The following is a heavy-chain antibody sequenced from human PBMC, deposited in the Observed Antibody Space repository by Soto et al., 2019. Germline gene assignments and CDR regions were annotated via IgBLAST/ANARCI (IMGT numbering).Heavy chain of an antibody. V-gene: IGHV4-4*02. CDR3: AGKPRGIIAAAGTGYYYYGMDV. CDR1: GGSISSSNW. J-gene: IGHJ6*02. CDR2: IYHSGST. D-gene: IGHD6-13*01. Sequence: SETLSLTCAVSGGSISSSNWWSWVRQPPGKGLEWIGEIYHSGSTNYNPSLKSRVTISVDKSKNQFSLKLSSVTAADTAVYYCAGKPRGIIAAAGTGYYYYGMDVWGQGTTVTVSS.